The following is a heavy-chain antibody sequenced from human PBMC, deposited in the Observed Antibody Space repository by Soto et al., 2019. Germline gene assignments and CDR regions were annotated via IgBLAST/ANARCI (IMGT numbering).Heavy chain of an antibody. CDR3: AREVEPPRGGASNWFDP. CDR2: IYYSGST. J-gene: IGHJ5*02. Sequence: SETLSLTCTVSGGSISSGGYYWSWIRQHPGKGLEWIGYIYYSGSTYYNPSLKSRVTISVDTSKNQFSLKLSSVTAADTAVYYCAREVEPPRGGASNWFDPWGQGTLVTVSS. CDR1: GGSISSGGYY. D-gene: IGHD3-10*01. V-gene: IGHV4-31*03.